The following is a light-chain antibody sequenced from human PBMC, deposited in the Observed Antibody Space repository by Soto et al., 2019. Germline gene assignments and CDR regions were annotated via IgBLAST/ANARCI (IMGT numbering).Light chain of an antibody. Sequence: EFVLTQSPGTLSLSPGERATLSCRASQTVRNNYLAWYQQKPGQAPRLLIYDASSRATGIPDRFSGGGSGTDFALTISRLEPEDFAVYYCQQFSSYPLTFGGGKKVDIK. CDR3: QQFSSYPLT. CDR1: QTVRNNY. V-gene: IGKV3-20*01. CDR2: DAS. J-gene: IGKJ4*01.